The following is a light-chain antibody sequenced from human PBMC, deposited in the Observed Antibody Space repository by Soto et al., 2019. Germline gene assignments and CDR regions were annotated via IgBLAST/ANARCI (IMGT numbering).Light chain of an antibody. CDR1: QSVRSRY. Sequence: DIVLTQSPGTLSLSPGERATLSCRASQSVRSRYLAWYQQKAGQAPRLLIYDASRRATGIPERFRGSGSGTDFTLTISRMEPEYFAVYYCQQYGRSVTFGGGTKVEIK. J-gene: IGKJ4*01. V-gene: IGKV3-20*01. CDR2: DAS. CDR3: QQYGRSVT.